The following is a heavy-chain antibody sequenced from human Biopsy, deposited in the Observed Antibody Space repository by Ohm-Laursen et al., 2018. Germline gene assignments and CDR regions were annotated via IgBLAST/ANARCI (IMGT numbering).Heavy chain of an antibody. CDR1: GGSFSGYD. D-gene: IGHD4/OR15-4a*01. CDR3: ARGPYGDNAGAFDV. CDR2: FSHTGTT. J-gene: IGHJ3*01. Sequence: GTLSLTCAVGGGSFSGYDWTWIRQPPGKGLEWVGEFSHTGTTIYNPSLKSRLTISVDKSKNHFSLRLTSVTAADTATYFCARGPYGDNAGAFDVWGQGTVVTVSS. V-gene: IGHV4-34*01.